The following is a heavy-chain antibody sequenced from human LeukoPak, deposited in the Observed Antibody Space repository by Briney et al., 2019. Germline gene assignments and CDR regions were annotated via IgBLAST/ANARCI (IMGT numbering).Heavy chain of an antibody. CDR1: GGSISNYY. V-gene: IGHV4-59*01. CDR2: IYYSGST. CDR3: ARVGEYDSIDY. D-gene: IGHD3-22*01. Sequence: SETLSLTCTVSGGSISNYYWSWIRQPPGKGLEWIGYIYYSGSTNYNPSLKSRVTISVDTSKNQFSLNLSSVTAADTAVYYCARVGEYDSIDYWGQGTLVTVSS. J-gene: IGHJ4*02.